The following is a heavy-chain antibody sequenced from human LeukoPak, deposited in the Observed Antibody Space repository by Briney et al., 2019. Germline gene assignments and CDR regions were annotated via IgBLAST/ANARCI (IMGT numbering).Heavy chain of an antibody. CDR2: ISAYNGNT. CDR1: GYTFTSYG. Sequence: ASVKVSCKAPGYTFTSYGISWVRQAPGQGLEWMGWISAYNGNTKYAQKFQGRVTITADESTSTAYMELSSLRSEDTAVYYCARSHYYGSGGYSLTYYYYYMDVWGKGTTVTISS. D-gene: IGHD3-10*01. CDR3: ARSHYYGSGGYSLTYYYYYMDV. J-gene: IGHJ6*03. V-gene: IGHV1-18*01.